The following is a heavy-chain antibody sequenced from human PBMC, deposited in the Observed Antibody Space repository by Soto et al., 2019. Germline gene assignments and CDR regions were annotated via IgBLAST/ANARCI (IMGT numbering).Heavy chain of an antibody. V-gene: IGHV3-21*01. D-gene: IGHD6-19*01. CDR3: ARQNIAVAGTFGY. Sequence: EVQLVESGGGLVKPGGSLRLSCAASGFTFSSYSMNWVRQAPGKGLEWVSSISSSSSYIYYADSVKGRFTISRDNAKNSLYLQMNSLRAEDTAVYYCARQNIAVAGTFGYWGQGTLVTVSA. J-gene: IGHJ4*02. CDR1: GFTFSSYS. CDR2: ISSSSSYI.